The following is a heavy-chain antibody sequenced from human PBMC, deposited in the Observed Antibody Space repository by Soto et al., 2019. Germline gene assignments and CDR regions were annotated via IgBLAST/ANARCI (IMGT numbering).Heavy chain of an antibody. CDR3: AREYYYDSSGFAY. CDR1: GVSISSGGYY. D-gene: IGHD3-22*01. Sequence: QVQLQESGPGLVKPSQTLSLTCTVSGVSISSGGYYWTWIRQHPQKGLEWIGHIYYSGSTYYNPSLKSRGTISVDTSKNQFSLKLSSVTAADTAVYYCAREYYYDSSGFAYWGQGTLVTVSS. V-gene: IGHV4-31*03. CDR2: IYYSGST. J-gene: IGHJ4*02.